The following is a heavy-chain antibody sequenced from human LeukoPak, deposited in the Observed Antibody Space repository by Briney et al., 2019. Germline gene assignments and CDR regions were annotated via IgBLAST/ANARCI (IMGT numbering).Heavy chain of an antibody. V-gene: IGHV4-59*08. CDR3: VRGADTTGWYLGWWFDL. Sequence: WEPLTLPCTVSGGSISNYVGKWIRQTPGKGLEWIGYIRYTGNTNYTDSLEGRFTMSLDKSKKNFYLKLNSVRAADTAEYYCVRGADTTGWYLGWWFDLSGRGTLVTVSP. CDR2: IRYTGNT. D-gene: IGHD6-19*01. CDR1: GGSISNYV. J-gene: IGHJ2*01.